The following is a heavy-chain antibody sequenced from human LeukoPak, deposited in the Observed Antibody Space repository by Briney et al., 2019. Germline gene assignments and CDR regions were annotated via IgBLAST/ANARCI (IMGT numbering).Heavy chain of an antibody. CDR1: HYFISSGYY. CDR2: IYRSGSA. Sequence: PSETLSFTCTVAHYFISSGYYWAWIRQPPGQELEWIVSIYRSGSAYYNASLKSRVTISVDTSKNKFSLELPSVTAADTAVYYCARVGGYGYHYYYMDVWGKGATVTVSS. CDR3: ARVGGYGYHYYYMDV. J-gene: IGHJ6*03. D-gene: IGHD3-10*01. V-gene: IGHV4-38-2*02.